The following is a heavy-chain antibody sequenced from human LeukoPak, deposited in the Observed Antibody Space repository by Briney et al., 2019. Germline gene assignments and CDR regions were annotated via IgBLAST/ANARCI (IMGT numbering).Heavy chain of an antibody. Sequence: GGSLRLSCEASGFTFSAYAMTWVRQAPGKGLEWVSSIGSDNKPHYSESVKGRFAISRDNSKSMLFLQLNSLRAEDTALYYCARDRPGVTTVLGAFDIWGQGTMVTVSS. CDR3: ARDRPGVTTVLGAFDI. V-gene: IGHV3-23*01. D-gene: IGHD4-17*01. CDR2: IGSDNKP. CDR1: GFTFSAYA. J-gene: IGHJ3*02.